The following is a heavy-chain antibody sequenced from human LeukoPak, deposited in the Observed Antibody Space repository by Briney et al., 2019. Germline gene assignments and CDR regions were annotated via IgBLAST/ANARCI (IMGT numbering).Heavy chain of an antibody. Sequence: PGGSLRLSCAASGFTFSSYGMHWVRQAPGKGLEWVAFIRYDGSNKYYADSVKGRFTISRDNAKNSLYLQMNSLRAEDTAVYYCTRGGGTGSSSSYYYYYMDVWGKGTTVTISS. V-gene: IGHV3-30*02. CDR1: GFTFSSYG. CDR2: IRYDGSNK. J-gene: IGHJ6*03. D-gene: IGHD1-1*01. CDR3: TRGGGTGSSSSYYYYYMDV.